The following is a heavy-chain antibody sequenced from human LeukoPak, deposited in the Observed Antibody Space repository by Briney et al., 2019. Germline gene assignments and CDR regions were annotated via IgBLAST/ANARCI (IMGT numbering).Heavy chain of an antibody. D-gene: IGHD5-12*01. V-gene: IGHV4-59*01. CDR2: IYYSGST. Sequence: SETLSLTYTVSGGSISSYYWSWIRQPPGKGLEWIGYIYYSGSTNYNPSLKSRVTISVDTSKNQFSLKLSSVTAADTAVYYCARGIGGYRLDWYFDLWGRGTLVTVSS. J-gene: IGHJ2*01. CDR1: GGSISSYY. CDR3: ARGIGGYRLDWYFDL.